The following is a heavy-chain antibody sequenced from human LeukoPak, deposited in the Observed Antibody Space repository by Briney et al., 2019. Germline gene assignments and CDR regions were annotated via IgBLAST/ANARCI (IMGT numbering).Heavy chain of an antibody. J-gene: IGHJ4*02. D-gene: IGHD3/OR15-3a*01. CDR3: VRRTGNYFDY. Sequence: PGGSLRLSCSASGFTLSSHAMHWVRQAPGKALEYVSAISYNGGSTYYANSVKDRFTISRDNSKNTLYLQMSSQRPEDTAVFYCVRRTGNYFDYWGQGTLVTVSS. CDR2: ISYNGGST. CDR1: GFTLSSHA. V-gene: IGHV3-64D*09.